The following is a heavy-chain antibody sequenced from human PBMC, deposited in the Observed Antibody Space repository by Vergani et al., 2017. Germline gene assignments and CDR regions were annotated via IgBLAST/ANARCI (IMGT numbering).Heavy chain of an antibody. CDR1: GFTFSSYS. Sequence: EVQLVESGGGLVKPGGSLRLSCAASGFTFSSYSMNWVRQAPGKGREWVSSISSSSSYIYYADSVKGRFTISRDNAKNSLYLQMNSLRAEDTAVYYCARDRFLDYYDSSGYYDAFDIWGQGTMVTVSS. J-gene: IGHJ3*02. CDR3: ARDRFLDYYDSSGYYDAFDI. CDR2: ISSSSSYI. D-gene: IGHD3-22*01. V-gene: IGHV3-21*01.